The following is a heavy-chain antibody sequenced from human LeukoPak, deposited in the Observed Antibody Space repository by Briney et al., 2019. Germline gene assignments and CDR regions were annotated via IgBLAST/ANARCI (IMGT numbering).Heavy chain of an antibody. CDR1: RFTFSSYT. Sequence: GSLRLSCSASRFTFSSYTMNWVRQAPGKGLEWVSSISSSSSYIYYADSVKGRFTISRDNAKNSLYLQMNSLRAEDTAVYYCAREGTIFGVVTFIDYWGQGTLVTVSS. V-gene: IGHV3-21*01. CDR2: ISSSSSYI. CDR3: AREGTIFGVVTFIDY. D-gene: IGHD3-3*01. J-gene: IGHJ4*02.